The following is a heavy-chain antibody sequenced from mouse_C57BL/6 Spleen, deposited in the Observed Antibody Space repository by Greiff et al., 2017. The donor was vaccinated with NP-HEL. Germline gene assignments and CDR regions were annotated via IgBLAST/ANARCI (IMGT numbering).Heavy chain of an antibody. V-gene: IGHV1-52*01. CDR1: GYTFTSYW. D-gene: IGHD6-2*01. Sequence: VQLQQSGAELVRPGSSVKLSCKASGYTFTSYWMHWVKQRPIQGLEWIGNIDPSDSETHYNQKFKDKATLTVDKSSSTAYMQLSSLTSEDSAVYYCAMTDSLYYYAMDYWGQGTSVTVSS. CDR2: IDPSDSET. CDR3: AMTDSLYYYAMDY. J-gene: IGHJ4*01.